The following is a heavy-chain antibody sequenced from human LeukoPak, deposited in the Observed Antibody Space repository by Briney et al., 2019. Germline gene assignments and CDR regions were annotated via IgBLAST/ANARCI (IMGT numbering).Heavy chain of an antibody. J-gene: IGHJ5*02. V-gene: IGHV1-69*05. CDR2: IIPIFGTA. D-gene: IGHD2-2*02. CDR3: ARVGGCSSTSCYTHWFDP. CDR1: GGTFSSYA. Sequence: ASVKVSSKASGGTFSSYAISWVRQAPGQGLEWMGGIIPIFGTANYAQKFQGRVTITTDESTSTAYMELSSLRSEDTAVYYCARVGGCSSTSCYTHWFDPWGQGTLVTVSS.